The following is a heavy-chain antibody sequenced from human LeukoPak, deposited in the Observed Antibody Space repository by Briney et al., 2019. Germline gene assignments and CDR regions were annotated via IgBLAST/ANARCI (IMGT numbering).Heavy chain of an antibody. CDR2: ISSNGGST. J-gene: IGHJ4*02. D-gene: IGHD3-9*01. CDR3: ARGLGNIYDY. Sequence: GGSLRLSCAASGFTFSSYAMHWVRQAPGKGLEYVSAISSNGGSTYYANSVKGRFTISRDNSKNTLYLQMGSLRAEDMAVYYCARGLGNIYDYWGQGTLVTVSS. V-gene: IGHV3-64*01. CDR1: GFTFSSYA.